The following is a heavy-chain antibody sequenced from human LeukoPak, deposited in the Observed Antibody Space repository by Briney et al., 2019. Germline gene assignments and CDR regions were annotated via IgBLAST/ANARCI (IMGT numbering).Heavy chain of an antibody. CDR1: GGSFSDYY. CDR2: INHSGST. J-gene: IGHJ5*02. Sequence: SETLSLTCAVYGGSFSDYYWSWIRQPPGKGLEWIGEINHSGSTNYNPSLKSRVTISVDTSKNQFSLKLSSVTAADTAVYYCARGVGYYGSGSYYRVYNWFDPWGQGTLVTVSS. CDR3: ARGVGYYGSGSYYRVYNWFDP. V-gene: IGHV4-34*01. D-gene: IGHD3-10*01.